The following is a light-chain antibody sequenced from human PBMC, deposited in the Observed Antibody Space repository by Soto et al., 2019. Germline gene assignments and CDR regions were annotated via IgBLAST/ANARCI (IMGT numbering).Light chain of an antibody. CDR2: AAS. Sequence: DIQMTQSPSSLSASVGDRVTITCRASESISRHLNWYQQKPGKAPNLLIYAASTLQNGVPSRFSGSGSGTDFTLTISSLQPEDFATYCCQQCYSTLSISFGQGTRMEIK. J-gene: IGKJ5*01. CDR3: QQCYSTLSIS. CDR1: ESISRH. V-gene: IGKV1-39*01.